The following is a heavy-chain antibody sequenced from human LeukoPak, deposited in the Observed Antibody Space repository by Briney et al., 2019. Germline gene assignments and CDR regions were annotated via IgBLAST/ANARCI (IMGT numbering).Heavy chain of an antibody. Sequence: GASVKVSCKASGYTFTSYDINWVRQAPGQGLEWMGWINPNSGGTNYAQKFQGRVTMTRDTSISTAYMELSRLRSDDTAVYYCARDMAALRYYYYMDVWGKGTTVTVSS. D-gene: IGHD6-6*01. V-gene: IGHV1-2*02. CDR3: ARDMAALRYYYYMDV. J-gene: IGHJ6*03. CDR1: GYTFTSYD. CDR2: INPNSGGT.